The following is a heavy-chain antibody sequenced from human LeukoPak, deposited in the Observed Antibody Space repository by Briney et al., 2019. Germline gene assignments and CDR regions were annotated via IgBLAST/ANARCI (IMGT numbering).Heavy chain of an antibody. CDR3: ARIGYSSSCTDY. CDR2: IKQDGSQK. Sequence: AGGPLRLSCAASGFTFSNYWMTWVRQAPGKGLEWVANIKQDGSQKYYVDSVKGRFTISRDNAKNSVYLQMNSLRAGDTAVYYCARIGYSSSCTDYWGQGTLVTVSS. J-gene: IGHJ4*02. CDR1: GFTFSNYW. V-gene: IGHV3-7*01. D-gene: IGHD2-2*01.